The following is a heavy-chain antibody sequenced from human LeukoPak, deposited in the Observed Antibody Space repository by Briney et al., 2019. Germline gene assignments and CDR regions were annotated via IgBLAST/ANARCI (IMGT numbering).Heavy chain of an antibody. J-gene: IGHJ4*02. Sequence: VGSLRLSCAASGFTFKNFAMSSGPQTPEKRLEWVSAISGSHGRTFYADSVKARFTISRDNSKNTLTLQMNSLRSDTQARHSLAKESPYSSNRLYYFDSSGQETLVTVSS. CDR2: ISGSHGRT. V-gene: IGHV3-23*01. CDR1: GFTFKNFA. CDR3: AKESPYSSNRLYYFDS. D-gene: IGHD2-21*01.